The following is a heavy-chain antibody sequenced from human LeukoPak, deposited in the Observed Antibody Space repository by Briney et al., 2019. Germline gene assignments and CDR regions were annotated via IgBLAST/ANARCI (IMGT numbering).Heavy chain of an antibody. CDR2: FDPEDGET. V-gene: IGHV1-24*01. CDR3: ATSPSGSFLIDY. Sequence: ASVEVSCKVSGYTLTELSMHWVRQAPGKGLEWMGGFDPEDGETIYAQKFQGRVTMTEDTSTDTAYMELSSLRSEDTAVYYCATSPSGSFLIDYWGQGTLVTVSS. D-gene: IGHD3-10*01. J-gene: IGHJ4*02. CDR1: GYTLTELS.